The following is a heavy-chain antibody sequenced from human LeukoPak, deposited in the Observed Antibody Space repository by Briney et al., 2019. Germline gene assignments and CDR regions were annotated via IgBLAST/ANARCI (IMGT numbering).Heavy chain of an antibody. CDR3: AHLYCSGGSCGFDY. CDR1: GSSISSYYW. CDR2: IYWNDDK. J-gene: IGHJ4*02. Sequence: TLSLTCTVSGSSISSYYWSWIRQPPGKALEWLALIYWNDDKRYSPSLKSRLTITKDTSKNQVVLTMTNMDPVDTATYYCAHLYCSGGSCGFDYWGQGTLVTVSS. D-gene: IGHD2-15*01. V-gene: IGHV2-5*01.